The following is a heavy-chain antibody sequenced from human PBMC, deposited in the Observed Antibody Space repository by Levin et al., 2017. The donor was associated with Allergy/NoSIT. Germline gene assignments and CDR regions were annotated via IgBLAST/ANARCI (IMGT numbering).Heavy chain of an antibody. Sequence: ASVKVSCKASGHSFTSYGFTWVRQAPGQGLEWLGWISGYNGNANYSQKLQGRVTMTIDTSTSTAYMELTSLRSDDTAVYYCARHGRLVLVPPALNWFDPWGQGTLVTVSS. CDR2: ISGYNGNA. D-gene: IGHD2-2*01. J-gene: IGHJ5*02. V-gene: IGHV1-18*01. CDR3: ARHGRLVLVPPALNWFDP. CDR1: GHSFTSYG.